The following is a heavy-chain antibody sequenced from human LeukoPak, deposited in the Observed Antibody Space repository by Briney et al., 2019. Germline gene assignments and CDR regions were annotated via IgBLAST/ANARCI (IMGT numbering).Heavy chain of an antibody. V-gene: IGHV4-59*01. CDR3: AREAGRRGLDY. CDR2: IYYSGST. CDR1: GSSISSYY. J-gene: IGHJ4*02. Sequence: SETLSLTCTVSGSSISSYYWSWIRQPPGKGLEWIGYIYYSGSTNYNPSLKSRVTISVDTSKNQFSLKLSSVTAADTAVYYCAREAGRRGLDYWGQGTLVTVSS.